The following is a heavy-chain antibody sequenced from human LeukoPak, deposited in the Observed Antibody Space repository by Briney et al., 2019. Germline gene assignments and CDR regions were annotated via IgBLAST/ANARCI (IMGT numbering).Heavy chain of an antibody. CDR1: GGSISSGGYY. CDR3: ARFYPPVGAFDI. CDR2: IYYSGST. D-gene: IGHD1-26*01. Sequence: NPSQTLSLTCTVSGGSISSGGYYWSWIRQHPGKGLEWIGYIYYSGSTYYNPSLKSRVTISVDTSKNQFSLKLSSVTAADTAVYYCARFYPPVGAFDIWGQGTMVTVSS. V-gene: IGHV4-31*03. J-gene: IGHJ3*02.